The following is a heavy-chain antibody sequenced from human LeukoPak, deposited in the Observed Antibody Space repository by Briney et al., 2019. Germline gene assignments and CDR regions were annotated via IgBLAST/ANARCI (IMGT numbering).Heavy chain of an antibody. V-gene: IGHV3-23*01. D-gene: IGHD2-2*01. CDR3: AVPLGYCSSTSCPWAAFDI. Sequence: GGSLRLSCAASGFTFSSYAMSWVRQAPGKGLEWVSAISGSGGSTHYADSVKGRFTISRDNSKNTLYLQMNSLRAEDTAVYYCAVPLGYCSSTSCPWAAFDIWGQGTMVTVSS. CDR2: ISGSGGST. J-gene: IGHJ3*02. CDR1: GFTFSSYA.